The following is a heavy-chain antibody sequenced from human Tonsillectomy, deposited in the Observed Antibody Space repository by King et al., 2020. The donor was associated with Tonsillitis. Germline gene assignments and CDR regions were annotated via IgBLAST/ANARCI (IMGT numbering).Heavy chain of an antibody. CDR3: ARHLTIEYSSSPDY. Sequence: QLVQSGAEVKKPGESLKISCKGSGYSFTHYWIGWVRQMPGRGLEWMGIIYPGDSDTRYSPSFQGQVTISADKSIRTAYLQWSSLKASDTAMYYCARHLTIEYSSSPDYGGQGTLVTVSS. D-gene: IGHD6-6*01. V-gene: IGHV5-51*01. J-gene: IGHJ4*02. CDR1: GYSFTHYW. CDR2: IYPGDSDT.